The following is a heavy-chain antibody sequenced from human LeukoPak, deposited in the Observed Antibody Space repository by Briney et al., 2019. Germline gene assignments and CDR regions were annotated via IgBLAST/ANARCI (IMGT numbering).Heavy chain of an antibody. J-gene: IGHJ3*02. CDR2: ISSSSSYI. Sequence: GGSLRLSCAASGFTFSSYSMNWVRQAPGKGLEWVSSISSSSSYIYYADSVKGRFTISRDNAKNSLYLQMNSLRAEDTAVYYCARDLYYDSSGYYYVGAFDIWGQGTMVTVS. D-gene: IGHD3-22*01. V-gene: IGHV3-21*01. CDR3: ARDLYYDSSGYYYVGAFDI. CDR1: GFTFSSYS.